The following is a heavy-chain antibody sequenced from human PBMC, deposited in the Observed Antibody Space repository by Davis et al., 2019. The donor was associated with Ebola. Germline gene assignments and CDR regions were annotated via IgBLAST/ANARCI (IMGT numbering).Heavy chain of an antibody. CDR1: GFTFSSYS. Sequence: GGSLRLSCAASGFTFSSYSINWIRQAPGKGLEWVSYISSSSSYTNYADSVKGRFTISRDNAKNSLYLQMNSLRAEDTAVYYCARDLGDIVLVLGGMDVWGQGTTVTVSS. D-gene: IGHD2-2*01. CDR2: ISSSSSYT. CDR3: ARDLGDIVLVLGGMDV. J-gene: IGHJ6*02. V-gene: IGHV3-21*05.